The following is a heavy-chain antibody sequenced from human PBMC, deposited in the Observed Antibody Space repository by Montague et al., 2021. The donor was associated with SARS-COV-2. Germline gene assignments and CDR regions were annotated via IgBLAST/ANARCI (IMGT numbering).Heavy chain of an antibody. D-gene: IGHD2-15*01. V-gene: IGHV4-39*01. CDR2: IYYSGST. CDR3: ARQEPIVVVVAAARGWFDP. J-gene: IGHJ5*02. Sequence: SETLSLTCTVSGGPISSSSYYWGWIRQPPGKGLEWIGSIYYSGSTYYNPSLKSRVTISVDTSKNQFSLKLSSVTAADTAVYYCARQEPIVVVVAAARGWFDPWGQGTLVTVSS. CDR1: GGPISSSSYY.